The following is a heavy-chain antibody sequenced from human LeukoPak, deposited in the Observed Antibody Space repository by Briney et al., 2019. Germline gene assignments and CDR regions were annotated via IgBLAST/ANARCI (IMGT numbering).Heavy chain of an antibody. CDR2: MNSDGGSI. V-gene: IGHV3-74*01. J-gene: IGHJ4*02. CDR1: GFAFSSYW. Sequence: GGSLRLSCVASGFAFSSYWMHWVRQAPGKGLVWVSRMNSDGGSITYADSVKGRFTISRDNAKNSLYLQMNSLRAEDTAVYYCARDQDYVWGSYRSQGYWGQGTLVTVSS. CDR3: ARDQDYVWGSYRSQGY. D-gene: IGHD3-16*02.